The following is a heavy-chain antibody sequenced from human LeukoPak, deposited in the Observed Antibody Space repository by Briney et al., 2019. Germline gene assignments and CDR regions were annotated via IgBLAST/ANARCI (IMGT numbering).Heavy chain of an antibody. J-gene: IGHJ4*02. CDR1: GGSISSSSYY. CDR2: ICYSGST. CDR3: ARPGYYYDSSGYYYRDY. Sequence: SETLYLTCTVSGGSISSSSYYWGWIRQPPGKGLEWIGSICYSGSTYYNPSLKSRVTISVDTSKNQFSLKLSSVTAADTAVYYCARPGYYYDSSGYYYRDYWGQGTLVTVSS. D-gene: IGHD3-22*01. V-gene: IGHV4-39*01.